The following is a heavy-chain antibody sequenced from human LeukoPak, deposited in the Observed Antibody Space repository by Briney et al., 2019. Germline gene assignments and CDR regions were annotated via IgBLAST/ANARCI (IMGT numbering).Heavy chain of an antibody. CDR2: IYYSGST. Sequence: SETLSLTCTVSGGSISSSSYYWGWIRQPPGEGLEWIGSIYYSGSTYYNPSLKSRVTISVDTSKNQFSLKLSSVTAADTAVYYCASQGDYGDYWGQGTLVTVSS. CDR3: ASQGDYGDY. J-gene: IGHJ4*02. V-gene: IGHV4-39*01. CDR1: GGSISSSSYY.